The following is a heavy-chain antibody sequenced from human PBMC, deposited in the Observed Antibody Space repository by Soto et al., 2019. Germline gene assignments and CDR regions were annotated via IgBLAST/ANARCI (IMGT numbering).Heavy chain of an antibody. V-gene: IGHV3-30-3*01. J-gene: IGHJ4*02. CDR3: VRSRSGAVPDSFGY. CDR2: ISKDGSVK. CDR1: GFMFSRYA. Sequence: QVQLVVSGGRVVQSGGSLRLSCAASGFMFSRYAIHWVRQAPGKGLEWVAVISKDGSVKYYIDSVRGRFTISRDKSKNTVYLEMNNMRDDDTAVFYCVRSRSGAVPDSFGYWGQGTLVTVSS. D-gene: IGHD3-3*01.